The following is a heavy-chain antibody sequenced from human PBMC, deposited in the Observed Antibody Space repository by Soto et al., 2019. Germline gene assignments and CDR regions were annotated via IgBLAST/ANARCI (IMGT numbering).Heavy chain of an antibody. J-gene: IGHJ4*02. CDR1: GSTLNTYA. V-gene: IGHV3-23*01. CDR2: ISGGGDTT. CDR3: AKGRGGSGSLTPRVDF. Sequence: EVQLLESGGGLVQPGGSLGLSFAPSGSTLNTYALPWFPQAPGKGLEWASAISGGGDTTSYADSVKGRFTVSRDGSKNTLYLQMSSLRAEDTALYYCAKGRGGSGSLTPRVDFWGQGTLVTVSS. D-gene: IGHD3-10*01.